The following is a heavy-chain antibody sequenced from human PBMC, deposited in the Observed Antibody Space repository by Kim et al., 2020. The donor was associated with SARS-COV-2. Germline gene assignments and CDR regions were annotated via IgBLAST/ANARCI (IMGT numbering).Heavy chain of an antibody. CDR2: IYSGGSST. D-gene: IGHD6-19*01. Sequence: GGSLRLSCAASGFTFSSYAMSWVRQAPGKGLEWVSVIYSGGSSTYYADSVKGRFTISRDNSKNTLYLQMNSLRAEDTAVYYCAKARGKSSGWLYYYYGMDVWGQGTTVTVSS. CDR3: AKARGKSSGWLYYYYGMDV. J-gene: IGHJ6*02. V-gene: IGHV3-23*03. CDR1: GFTFSSYA.